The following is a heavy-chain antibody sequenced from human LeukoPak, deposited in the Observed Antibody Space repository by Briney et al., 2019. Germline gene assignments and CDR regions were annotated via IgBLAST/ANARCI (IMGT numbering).Heavy chain of an antibody. CDR1: GGSFSDYA. J-gene: IGHJ6*03. Sequence: SETLSLTCAVYGGSFSDYAWTWIRQPPGKGLEWIGERNHRGGTNHNPSLMSRVIMSVDTSKNQMSLKVTSVTAADTAVYYCARVGYSFYITDWSRIGLGAYPTKYYYMDVWGKGTTVTVSS. CDR3: ARVGYSFYITDWSRIGLGAYPTKYYYMDV. CDR2: RNHRGGT. V-gene: IGHV4-34*01. D-gene: IGHD5-18*01.